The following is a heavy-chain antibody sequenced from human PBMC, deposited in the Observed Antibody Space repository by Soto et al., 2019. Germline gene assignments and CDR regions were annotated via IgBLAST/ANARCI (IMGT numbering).Heavy chain of an antibody. D-gene: IGHD2-2*01. J-gene: IGHJ5*02. Sequence: ASVKVSCKASGYSFTSYVISWVRQAPGQGLEWMGWISAYNGNTDYAQRLQGRVTMTTDTSTSTAYMELRSLRSDDTAVYYCAKEEPAARATNWFDPGGKETLVTFSS. CDR2: ISAYNGNT. V-gene: IGHV1-18*01. CDR1: GYSFTSYV. CDR3: AKEEPAARATNWFDP.